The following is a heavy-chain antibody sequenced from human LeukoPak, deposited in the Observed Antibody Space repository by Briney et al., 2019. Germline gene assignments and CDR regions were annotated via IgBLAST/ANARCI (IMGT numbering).Heavy chain of an antibody. CDR1: GGSISSYY. Sequence: PSETLSLTCTVSGGSISSYYWSWIRQPPGKGLEWIGYIYYSGSTNYNPSLKSRVTISVDTSKNQFSLKLSSVTAADTAVYYCAGITGTTIGYWGQGTLVTVSS. CDR3: AGITGTTIGY. CDR2: IYYSGST. J-gene: IGHJ4*02. D-gene: IGHD1-20*01. V-gene: IGHV4-59*08.